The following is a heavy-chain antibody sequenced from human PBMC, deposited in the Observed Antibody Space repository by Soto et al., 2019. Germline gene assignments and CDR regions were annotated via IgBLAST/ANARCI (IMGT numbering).Heavy chain of an antibody. CDR2: INTNTGNP. V-gene: IGHV7-4-1*01. CDR3: AREPYDYESRESWFDP. CDR1: GYTFTSYA. Sequence: SCKGSGYTFTSYAMNWVRQAPGQGLEWMGWINTNTGNPTYAQGFTGRFVFSLDTSVSTAYLQICSLKAEDTAVYYCAREPYDYESRESWFDPWGQGTLVTVSS. J-gene: IGHJ5*02. D-gene: IGHD3-22*01.